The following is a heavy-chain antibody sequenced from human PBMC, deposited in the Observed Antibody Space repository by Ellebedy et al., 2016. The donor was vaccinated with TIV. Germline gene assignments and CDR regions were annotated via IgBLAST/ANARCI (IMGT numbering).Heavy chain of an antibody. D-gene: IGHD5-12*01. CDR3: ARPQSRIVATILD. CDR1: GGSISSGGYY. J-gene: IGHJ4*02. Sequence: SETLSLTXTVSGGSISSGGYYWSWIRQHPGKGLEWIGYIYYSGSTYYNPSLKSRVTISVDTSKNQFSLKLSSVTAADTAVYYCARPQSRIVATILDWGQGTLVTVSS. V-gene: IGHV4-31*03. CDR2: IYYSGST.